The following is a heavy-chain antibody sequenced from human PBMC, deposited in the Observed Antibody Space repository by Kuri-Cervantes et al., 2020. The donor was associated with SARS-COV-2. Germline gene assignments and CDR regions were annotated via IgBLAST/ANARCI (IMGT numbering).Heavy chain of an antibody. D-gene: IGHD5-18*01. CDR1: GFTFDDYG. CDR2: INWNGGST. Sequence: GGSLRLSCAASGFTFDDYGMSWVRQAPGKGLEWVSGINWNGGSTGYADSVKGRFTISRDNAKNSLYLQMNSLRAEDTALYYCARGYSYGYAVLDAFDIWGQGTMVTVSS. CDR3: ARGYSYGYAVLDAFDI. V-gene: IGHV3-20*04. J-gene: IGHJ3*02.